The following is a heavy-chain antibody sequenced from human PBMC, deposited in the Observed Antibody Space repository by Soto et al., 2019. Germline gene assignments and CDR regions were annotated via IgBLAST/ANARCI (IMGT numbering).Heavy chain of an antibody. J-gene: IGHJ4*02. V-gene: IGHV3-30-3*01. CDR1: GFSISSYG. CDR2: IFYDGNNR. CDR3: ARDRGPYNGFDTPFGDN. Sequence: QVQLVESGGGVVQPGMSLRLSCAASGFSISSYGMHWVRQAPGKGLEWVALIFYDGNNRYYADSVRGRFTISRDNSENTLYLQMNSLRTEDTAVYYCARDRGPYNGFDTPFGDNWGQGILVTVSS. D-gene: IGHD3-16*01.